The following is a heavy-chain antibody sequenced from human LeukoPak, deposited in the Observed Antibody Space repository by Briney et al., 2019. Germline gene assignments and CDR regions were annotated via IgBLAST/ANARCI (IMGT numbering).Heavy chain of an antibody. CDR3: ARHDFFDADAFDI. CDR1: GGSITNINYY. J-gene: IGHJ3*02. D-gene: IGHD2/OR15-2a*01. CDR2: ICYSGST. V-gene: IGHV4-39*01. Sequence: SETVSLTCTVSGGSITNINYYWGWIRQPPGKGLEWIGNICYSGSTYYNPSLKSRVTITVDTSKNQFSLRLSSVTAADTAVYYCARHDFFDADAFDIWGQGTMVTVS.